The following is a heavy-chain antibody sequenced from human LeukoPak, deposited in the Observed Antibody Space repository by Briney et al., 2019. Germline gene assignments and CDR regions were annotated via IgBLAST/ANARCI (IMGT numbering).Heavy chain of an antibody. CDR2: IYYSGSA. Sequence: SETLSLTCTVSGGSLSSFYWSWVRQPPGKGLEWIGYIYYSGSANYNPSLKSRVTISVDTSKNQFSLKLSSVTAADTAVYYCARFDSSGYYYGDTKPNDAFDIWGQGIMVTVSS. D-gene: IGHD3-22*01. V-gene: IGHV4-59*01. J-gene: IGHJ3*02. CDR1: GGSLSSFY. CDR3: ARFDSSGYYYGDTKPNDAFDI.